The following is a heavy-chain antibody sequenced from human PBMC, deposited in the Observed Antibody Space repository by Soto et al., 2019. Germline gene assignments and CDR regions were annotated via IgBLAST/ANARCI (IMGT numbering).Heavy chain of an antibody. CDR3: ARSDSSAYYYALNY. V-gene: IGHV4-59*08. J-gene: IGHJ4*02. D-gene: IGHD3-22*01. Sequence: SETLSLTCTVSGGSISSYYWSWIRQPPGKGLEWIGYIYYGGSTNYNPSLKSRVTISVDTSKNQFSLKVSSVTAADTAVYYCARSDSSAYYYALNYWGQGTLVTVSS. CDR1: GGSISSYY. CDR2: IYYGGST.